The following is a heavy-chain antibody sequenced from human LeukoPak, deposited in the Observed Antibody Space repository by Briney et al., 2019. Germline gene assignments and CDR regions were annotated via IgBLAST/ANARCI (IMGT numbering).Heavy chain of an antibody. CDR1: GFGLSVLS. D-gene: IGHD3-10*01. CDR2: IRPETGEP. V-gene: IGHV1-24*01. CDR3: STDSGRSYFYFDF. Sequence: GASVKVSCKISGFGLSVLSIHWMRQAPGKGLEWVGGIRPETGEPIFAQKFRGRVTITEDTFTDTGYLELRGLISEDTAVYYCSTDSGRSYFYFDFWGQGTLVTVSS. J-gene: IGHJ4*02.